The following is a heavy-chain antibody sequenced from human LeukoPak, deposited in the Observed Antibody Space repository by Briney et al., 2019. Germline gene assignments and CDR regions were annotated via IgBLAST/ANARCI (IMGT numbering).Heavy chain of an antibody. Sequence: GGSLKLSCAASGFTFSSYAMSWVRKAPGKGLEGVPAISGSGGSTYYADSVKGRFTISRDNSKNTLYLQMNSLRAEDTAVYYCAKRLRDGYSAWYFDLWGRGTLVTVSS. J-gene: IGHJ2*01. D-gene: IGHD5-24*01. CDR3: AKRLRDGYSAWYFDL. CDR2: ISGSGGST. V-gene: IGHV3-23*01. CDR1: GFTFSSYA.